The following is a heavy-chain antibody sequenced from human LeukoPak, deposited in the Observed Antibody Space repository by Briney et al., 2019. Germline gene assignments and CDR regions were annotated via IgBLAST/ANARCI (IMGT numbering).Heavy chain of an antibody. Sequence: PGGSLRLSCAASGFTFSSYSMNWVRQAPGKGLEWVSYISSSSSTIYYADSVKGRFTISRDNAKNSLYLQMNSLRAEDTAVYYCARDSADFWSGYYLYYYYYYMDVWGKGTTVTVSS. J-gene: IGHJ6*03. CDR3: ARDSADFWSGYYLYYYYYYMDV. CDR2: ISSSSSTI. V-gene: IGHV3-48*01. D-gene: IGHD3-3*01. CDR1: GFTFSSYS.